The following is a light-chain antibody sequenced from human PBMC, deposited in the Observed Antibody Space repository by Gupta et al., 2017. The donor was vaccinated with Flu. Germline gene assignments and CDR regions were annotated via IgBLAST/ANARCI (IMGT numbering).Light chain of an antibody. CDR1: QSGLYSSNNKNF. V-gene: IGKV4-1*01. Sequence: DIVMTQSPDSLAVSLGERATINCKSSQSGLYSSNNKNFLAWYQQKPGQPPKLLIYCASNRESGVTDRFSGRGCERDFTLTSSRRQDEDVEVYYGQQDYSSYAFGQGTKLEIK. CDR3: QQDYSSYA. J-gene: IGKJ2*01. CDR2: CAS.